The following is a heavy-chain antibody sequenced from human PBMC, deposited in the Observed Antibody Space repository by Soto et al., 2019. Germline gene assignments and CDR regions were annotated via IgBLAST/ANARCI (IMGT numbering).Heavy chain of an antibody. Sequence: QVQLVESGGGVVQPGRSLRLSCAASGFTFSSYGMHWVRQAPGEGLEWVVVISYDGSIQYYTDSAKGRFTISRDNSKRALYPQMSSLRAEDTAGYYCAKEIRAYSSSWSFDYWGQGTLVTVSS. CDR3: AKEIRAYSSSWSFDY. CDR1: GFTFSSYG. D-gene: IGHD6-13*01. J-gene: IGHJ4*02. V-gene: IGHV3-30*18. CDR2: ISYDGSIQ.